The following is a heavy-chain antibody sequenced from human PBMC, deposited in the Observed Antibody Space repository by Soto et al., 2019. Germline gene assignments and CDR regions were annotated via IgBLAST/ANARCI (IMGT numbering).Heavy chain of an antibody. J-gene: IGHJ3*01. D-gene: IGHD6-19*01. CDR3: GRVLWRGFLGKSTVWYDAFDL. CDR1: GYTFTSYY. V-gene: IGHV1-46*01. Sequence: ASVKVSCKASGYTFTSYYMHWVRQAPGQGLEWMGIINPSGGSTSYAQKYQGRVTMTRDTSTSTVYMELSSLRFEEPVVYYCGRVLWRGFLGKSTVWYDAFDLWGQGKMVTVSS. CDR2: INPSGGST.